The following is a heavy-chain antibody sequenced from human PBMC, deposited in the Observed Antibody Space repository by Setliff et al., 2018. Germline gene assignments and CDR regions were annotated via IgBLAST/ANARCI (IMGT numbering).Heavy chain of an antibody. J-gene: IGHJ4*02. CDR3: ARGGMAAANRKGVFEY. Sequence: GASVKVSCKASGYSSSAYYMHWVRQAPGQGPEWMGIINTGGGSASYAEKFEGRVTMTSDTSARKVYMEVNILRSDDTAVYYCARGGMAAANRKGVFEYWGQGTLVTVS. CDR2: INTGGGSA. CDR1: GYSSSAYY. V-gene: IGHV1-46*01. D-gene: IGHD6-13*01.